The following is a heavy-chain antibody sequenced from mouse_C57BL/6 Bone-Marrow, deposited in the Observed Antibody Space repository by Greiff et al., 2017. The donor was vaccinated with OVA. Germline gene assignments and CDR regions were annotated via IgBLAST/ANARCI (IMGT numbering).Heavy chain of an antibody. CDR1: GFTFSSYA. J-gene: IGHJ2*01. D-gene: IGHD1-1*01. V-gene: IGHV5-4*03. Sequence: EVKLMESGGGLVKPGGSLKLSCAASGFTFSSYAMSWVRQTLEKRLEWVATISDGGSYTYYPDNVKGRFTISRDNAKNNLYLQMSHLKSEDTAMYYCARGPNYYGRTVDYWGQGTTLTVSS. CDR3: ARGPNYYGRTVDY. CDR2: ISDGGSYT.